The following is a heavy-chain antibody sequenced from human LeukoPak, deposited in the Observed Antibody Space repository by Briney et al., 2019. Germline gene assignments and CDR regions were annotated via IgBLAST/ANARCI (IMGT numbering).Heavy chain of an antibody. CDR1: GCSFSDYY. CDR2: INHIGST. Sequence: SETLSLTCAGSGCSFSDYYLHWIRQPPGKGLEWIWEINHIGSTNYNPSLKRRATISVDTSKNQFSLKLSSVTVYLTAVYFRAGVPSGYYCWRGFYYYYSMDVWGQGTMVTVSS. V-gene: IGHV4-34*01. CDR3: AGVPSGYYCWRGFYYYYSMDV. J-gene: IGHJ6*02. D-gene: IGHD3-10*01.